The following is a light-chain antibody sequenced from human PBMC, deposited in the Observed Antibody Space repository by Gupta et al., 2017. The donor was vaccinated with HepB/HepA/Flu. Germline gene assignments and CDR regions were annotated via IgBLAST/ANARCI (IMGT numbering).Light chain of an antibody. Sequence: ELVMTQSPATLSVSPGERATLSCRASQSVSSNLAWYQQKPGQAPRLLIYGASTRATGIPARFSGSGSGTEFTLTISSLQSEDFAVYYGQQYNNWPLTFGGGTKVEIK. CDR1: QSVSSN. V-gene: IGKV3-15*01. J-gene: IGKJ4*01. CDR3: QQYNNWPLT. CDR2: GAS.